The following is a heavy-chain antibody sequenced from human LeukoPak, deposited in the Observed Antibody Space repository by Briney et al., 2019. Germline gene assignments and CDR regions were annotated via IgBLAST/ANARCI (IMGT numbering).Heavy chain of an antibody. J-gene: IGHJ4*02. D-gene: IGHD3-9*01. CDR2: INPNSGGT. CDR1: GYTFTGYY. V-gene: IGHV1-2*02. CDR3: ARDEYYDILPFSDY. Sequence: GASVKVSCKSSGYTFTGYYIHWVRQAPGQGLEWMGWINPNSGGTNYAQKFQGRVTMTRDTSISTAYMELSRLRSDDTAVYYCARDEYYDILPFSDYWGQGTLVTVSS.